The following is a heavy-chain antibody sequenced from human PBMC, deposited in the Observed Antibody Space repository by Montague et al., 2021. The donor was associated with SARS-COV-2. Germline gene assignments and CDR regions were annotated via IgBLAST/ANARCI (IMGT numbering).Heavy chain of an antibody. V-gene: IGHV4-34*01. D-gene: IGHD3-10*01. CDR3: ARGRRSRWIGELRPGKDWFDP. Sequence: SETLSLTCVVYGGSFSGNYWSWIRQPPGKGLEWIGEINHSGSTNYDPSLKSRVTMSVDTSRNQFSLKLTSVTAADTAVYYCARGRRSRWIGELRPGKDWFDPWGQGTLVTVSS. CDR2: INHSGST. J-gene: IGHJ5*02. CDR1: GGSFSGNY.